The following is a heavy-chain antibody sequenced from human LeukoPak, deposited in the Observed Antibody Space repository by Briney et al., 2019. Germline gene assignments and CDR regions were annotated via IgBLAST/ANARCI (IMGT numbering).Heavy chain of an antibody. CDR3: ARGHTALPGNWFDP. Sequence: PSETLSLTCAVYGGSFSGYYWSWIRQPPGKGLEWIGEINHSGTTNYNPSLKSRVTISVDTSKNQFSLKLSSVTAADTAVYYCARGHTALPGNWFDPWGQGTLVTVSS. CDR2: INHSGTT. J-gene: IGHJ5*02. CDR1: GGSFSGYY. V-gene: IGHV4-34*01.